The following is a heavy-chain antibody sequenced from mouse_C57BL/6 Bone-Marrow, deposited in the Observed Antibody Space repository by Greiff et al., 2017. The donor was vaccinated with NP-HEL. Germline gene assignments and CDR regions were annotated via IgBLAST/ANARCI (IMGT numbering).Heavy chain of an antibody. V-gene: IGHV2-9-1*01. D-gene: IGHD1-1*01. CDR1: GFSLTSYA. CDR3: ARNPTVVALYAMDY. CDR2: IWTGGGT. J-gene: IGHJ4*01. Sequence: VQLVESGPGLVAPSQSLSITCTVSGFSLTSYAISWVRQPPGKGLEWLGVIWTGGGTNYNSALKSRLSISKDNSKSQVFLKMNSLQTDDTARYYCARNPTVVALYAMDYWGQGTSVTVSS.